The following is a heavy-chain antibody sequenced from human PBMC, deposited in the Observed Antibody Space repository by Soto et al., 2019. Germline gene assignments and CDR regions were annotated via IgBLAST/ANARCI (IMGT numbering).Heavy chain of an antibody. CDR3: ARVAHSTLRFLEWVRDQNWFDP. CDR1: GFTFSSYS. D-gene: IGHD3-3*01. CDR2: ISSSSSYI. Sequence: EVQLVESGGGLVKPGGSLRLSCAASGFTFSSYSMNWVRQAPGKGLEWVSSISSSSSYIYYADSVKGRFTISRDNAKNSLYLQMNSLRAEDTAVYYCARVAHSTLRFLEWVRDQNWFDPWGQGTLVTVSS. J-gene: IGHJ5*02. V-gene: IGHV3-21*01.